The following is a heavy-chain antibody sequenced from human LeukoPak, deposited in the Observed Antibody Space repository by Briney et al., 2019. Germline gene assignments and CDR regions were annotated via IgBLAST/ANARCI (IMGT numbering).Heavy chain of an antibody. V-gene: IGHV3-30*18. Sequence: GGSLRLSCAASGFTFSSYGMHWVRQAPGKGLEWVAVISYDGSSKYYADSVKGRFTISRDNSKNTLYLQMNSLRAEDTAVYYCAKESTRWGQGTLVTVSS. J-gene: IGHJ4*02. D-gene: IGHD2-2*01. CDR3: AKESTR. CDR1: GFTFSSYG. CDR2: ISYDGSSK.